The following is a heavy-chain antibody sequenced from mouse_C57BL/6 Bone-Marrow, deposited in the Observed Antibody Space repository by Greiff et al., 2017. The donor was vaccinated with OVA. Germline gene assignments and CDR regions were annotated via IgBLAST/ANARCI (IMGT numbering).Heavy chain of an antibody. CDR1: GYTFTSYW. J-gene: IGHJ3*01. Sequence: VQLQQPGAELVMPGASVKLSCKASGYTFTSYWMHWVKQRPGQGLEWIGEIDPSDSYNNYNQKFKGQSTLTVDKSSSTAYLQLSSLSSEDSAVYYCAREEGWLPPWFAYWGQGTLVTVSA. CDR2: IDPSDSYN. D-gene: IGHD2-3*01. CDR3: AREEGWLPPWFAY. V-gene: IGHV1-69*01.